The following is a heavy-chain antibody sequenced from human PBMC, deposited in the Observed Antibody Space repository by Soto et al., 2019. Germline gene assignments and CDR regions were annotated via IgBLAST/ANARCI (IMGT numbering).Heavy chain of an antibody. CDR3: ARTYYYGSGSYYPTRFDP. CDR2: IYPGDSDT. D-gene: IGHD3-10*01. J-gene: IGHJ5*02. V-gene: IGHV5-51*01. Sequence: GESLKISCKGSGYSFTSYWIGWVRQMPGKGLEWMGIIYPGDSDTRYSPSFQGQVTISADKSISTAYLQWSSLKASDTAMYYCARTYYYGSGSYYPTRFDPWGQGTLVTVSS. CDR1: GYSFTSYW.